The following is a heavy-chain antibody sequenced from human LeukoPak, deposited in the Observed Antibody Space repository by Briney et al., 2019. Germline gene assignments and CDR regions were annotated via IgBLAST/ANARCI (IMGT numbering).Heavy chain of an antibody. CDR1: GGSISSGDYY. CDR3: ARGDDYDYFDY. V-gene: IGHV4-30-4*08. D-gene: IGHD4/OR15-4a*01. Sequence: SQTLSLTCTVSGGSISSGDYYWSWIRQPPGKGLGWIGYNYYRGSTYYNPSLKSRVTISVNTTKNQFFLKLSSVTAADTAVYYCARGDDYDYFDYWGQGTLVTVSS. J-gene: IGHJ4*02. CDR2: NYYRGST.